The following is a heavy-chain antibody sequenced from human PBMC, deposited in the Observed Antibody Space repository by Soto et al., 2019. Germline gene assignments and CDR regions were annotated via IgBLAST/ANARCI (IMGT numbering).Heavy chain of an antibody. CDR1: GFAFSSYV. V-gene: IGHV3-23*01. D-gene: IGHD3-3*01. J-gene: IGHJ4*02. Sequence: EVRLLESGGGLVQPGGSLRLSCAASGFAFSSYVMSWVRQAPGKGLEWVSGISGSGGDTYYADSVKGRFTISRDNSKNTLYLQMNSLRAEDTAVYYCAKDFYLFGCTLNGPFDYWGQGTLVTVSS. CDR2: ISGSGGDT. CDR3: AKDFYLFGCTLNGPFDY.